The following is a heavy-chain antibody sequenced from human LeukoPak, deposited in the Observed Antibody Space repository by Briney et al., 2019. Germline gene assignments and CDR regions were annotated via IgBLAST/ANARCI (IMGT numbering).Heavy chain of an antibody. V-gene: IGHV3-21*04. CDR3: AKDPTAGYSSSWYDSAYFDY. Sequence: GGSLRLSCAASGFTFSSYSMNWVRQAPGKGLEWVSSISSSSSYIYYADSVKGRFTISRDNAKNSLYLQMNSLRAEDTAVYYCAKDPTAGYSSSWYDSAYFDYWGQGTLVTVSS. CDR1: GFTFSSYS. D-gene: IGHD6-13*01. J-gene: IGHJ4*02. CDR2: ISSSSSYI.